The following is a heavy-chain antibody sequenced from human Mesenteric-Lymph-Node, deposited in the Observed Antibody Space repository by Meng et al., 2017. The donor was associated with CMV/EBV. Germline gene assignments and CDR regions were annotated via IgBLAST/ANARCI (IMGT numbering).Heavy chain of an antibody. CDR3: ARLSLGELTAPTFSFDY. CDR1: GLIVSSSY. CDR2: IYSSSGT. J-gene: IGHJ4*02. V-gene: IGHV3-66*04. Sequence: SGLIVSSSYMSWVRQAPGRGLEWVSIIYSSSGTYYADSVTGRFSISRDNSKNMLYLQMNSLRAEDTAVYYCARLSLGELTAPTFSFDYWGQGILVTVSS. D-gene: IGHD2-21*02.